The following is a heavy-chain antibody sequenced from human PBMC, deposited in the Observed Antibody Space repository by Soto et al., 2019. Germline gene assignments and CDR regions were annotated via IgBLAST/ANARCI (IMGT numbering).Heavy chain of an antibody. J-gene: IGHJ4*02. Sequence: QVQLQVSGPGLVKPSETLSLTCTVSGDSISAYSWSWVRQPPGKGLEWIGNIHYNGNTKYNPSLKSRVTMSLDTSQNQFSLRLISVTAADTAKYFCAREGNLGRWLQPLDFWGQGTLVTVSS. CDR3: AREGNLGRWLQPLDF. CDR1: GDSISAYS. D-gene: IGHD5-12*01. V-gene: IGHV4-59*01. CDR2: IHYNGNT.